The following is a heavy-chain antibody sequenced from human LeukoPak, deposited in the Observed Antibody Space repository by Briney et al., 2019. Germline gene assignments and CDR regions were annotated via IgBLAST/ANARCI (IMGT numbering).Heavy chain of an antibody. CDR2: IKSKTDGGTA. Sequence: GGSLRLSCAASGFTFNNAWMSWVRQAPGKGLEWVGRIKSKTDGGTADHAAPVKSRFTISRDDSENTLYLQMNSLKTEDTAMYYCTTLAVAGGGQGTLVTVSS. CDR1: GFTFNNAW. CDR3: TTLAVAG. V-gene: IGHV3-15*01. J-gene: IGHJ4*02. D-gene: IGHD6-19*01.